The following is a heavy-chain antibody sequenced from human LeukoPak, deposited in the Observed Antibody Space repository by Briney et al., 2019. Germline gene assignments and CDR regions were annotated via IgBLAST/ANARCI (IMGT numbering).Heavy chain of an antibody. D-gene: IGHD5-12*01. Sequence: ASVKVSCKASGYTFTGYYMHWVRQAPGQGLEWMGRINPNSGGTNYAQKFQGRVTMTRDTSISTAYMELSRLRSDDTAVYYCARADIVATIRSEFDYWGQGTLVTVSP. CDR3: ARADIVATIRSEFDY. V-gene: IGHV1-2*06. J-gene: IGHJ4*02. CDR1: GYTFTGYY. CDR2: INPNSGGT.